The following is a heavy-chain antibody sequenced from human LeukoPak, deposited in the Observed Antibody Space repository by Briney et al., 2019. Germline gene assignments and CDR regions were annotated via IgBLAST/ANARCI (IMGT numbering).Heavy chain of an antibody. CDR2: ISSNGGST. CDR1: GFTFSSYA. J-gene: IGHJ4*02. Sequence: GGSLRLSCAASGFTFSSYAMHWVRQAPGKGLEYVSAISSNGGSTYYANSVKGRFTISRDNSKNTLYLQMGSLRAEDMAVYYCASGSGSLPDYWGQGTLVIFSS. D-gene: IGHD1-26*01. V-gene: IGHV3-64*01. CDR3: ASGSGSLPDY.